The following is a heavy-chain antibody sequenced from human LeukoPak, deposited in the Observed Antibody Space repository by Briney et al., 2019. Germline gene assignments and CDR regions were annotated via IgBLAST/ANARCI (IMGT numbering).Heavy chain of an antibody. Sequence: ESGPTLVNPTQTLTLTCTFSGLSLSTSGVGVGWIRQPPGKALEWLALIYWNDDKRYSPSLKSRLTITKDTSKNQVVLTMTNMDPVDTATYYCARIVKIPYYDFWSGYYKTFDYWGQGTLVTVSS. J-gene: IGHJ4*02. CDR3: ARIVKIPYYDFWSGYYKTFDY. D-gene: IGHD3-3*01. CDR1: GLSLSTSGVG. V-gene: IGHV2-5*01. CDR2: IYWNDDK.